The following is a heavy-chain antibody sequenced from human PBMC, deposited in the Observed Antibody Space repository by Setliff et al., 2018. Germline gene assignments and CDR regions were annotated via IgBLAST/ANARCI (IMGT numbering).Heavy chain of an antibody. CDR1: GYTFTSHD. CDR3: ARHSGRYYVPGTFDS. J-gene: IGHJ4*02. V-gene: IGHV1-69*13. CDR2: IIPMFDKA. D-gene: IGHD1-26*01. Sequence: GASVKVSCKASGYTFTSHDINWVRQATGQGLEWMGGIIPMFDKARYAQKFHDRLRITADESTSTAYMELSSLRSDDTAIYFCARHSGRYYVPGTFDSWGQGTLVTVSS.